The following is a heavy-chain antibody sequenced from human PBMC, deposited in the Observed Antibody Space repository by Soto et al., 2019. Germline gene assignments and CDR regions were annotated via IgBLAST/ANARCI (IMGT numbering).Heavy chain of an antibody. D-gene: IGHD6-25*01. CDR3: ARGRWSQRRKSNWFDP. V-gene: IGHV1-8*01. CDR1: GYTFTSYD. CDR2: MNPNSGNT. J-gene: IGHJ5*02. Sequence: ASVKVSCKASGYTFTSYDINWVRQATGQGLEWMGWMNPNSGNTGYAQKFQGRVTMTRNTSISTAYMELSSLRSEDTAVYYCARGRWSQRRKSNWFDPWGQGTLVTVSS.